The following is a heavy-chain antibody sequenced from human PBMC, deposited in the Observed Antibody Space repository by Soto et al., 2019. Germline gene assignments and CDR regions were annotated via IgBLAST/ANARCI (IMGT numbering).Heavy chain of an antibody. Sequence: VASVKVSCKASGGTFSSYAISWVRQAPGQGLEWMGGIIPIFGTANYAQKFQGRVTITADESTSTAYMELSSLRSEDTAVYYCARQPYSSSSYFDYWGQGTLVTVSS. V-gene: IGHV1-69*13. D-gene: IGHD6-6*01. CDR3: ARQPYSSSSYFDY. CDR1: GGTFSSYA. J-gene: IGHJ4*02. CDR2: IIPIFGTA.